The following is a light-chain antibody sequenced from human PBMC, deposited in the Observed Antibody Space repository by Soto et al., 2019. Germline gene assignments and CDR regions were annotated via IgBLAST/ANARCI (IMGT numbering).Light chain of an antibody. CDR3: QQLNIYPQT. CDR1: RDIDSY. Sequence: DIQLTQSPSLLSASVGDRVTITCRASRDIDSYLAWYQLKPGKGPKLQIYDASTLQSGAPSRFSGSGSGTEFTLTISSLQPEDFATYYCQQLNIYPQTFGQGTKVEI. J-gene: IGKJ1*01. V-gene: IGKV1-9*01. CDR2: DAS.